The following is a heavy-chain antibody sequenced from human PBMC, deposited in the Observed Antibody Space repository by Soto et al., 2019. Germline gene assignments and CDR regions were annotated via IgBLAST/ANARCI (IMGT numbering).Heavy chain of an antibody. V-gene: IGHV3-23*01. CDR2: IGGSGGTT. D-gene: IGHD1-26*01. J-gene: IGHJ4*02. Sequence: GGSLRLSCAASGFTFSSYGMIWARQAPGKGLEWVSAIGGSGGTTYYADSVKGRFTISRDNSKNTLYLQMNSLRADDTALYYCAKLVTSSSQYWGQGTLVTVSS. CDR3: AKLVTSSSQY. CDR1: GFTFSSYG.